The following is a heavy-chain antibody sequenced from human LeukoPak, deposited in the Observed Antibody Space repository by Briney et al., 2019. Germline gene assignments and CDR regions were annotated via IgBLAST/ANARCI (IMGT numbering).Heavy chain of an antibody. J-gene: IGHJ6*03. Sequence: SETLSLTCAVYGGSFSGYYWSWIRQPPGKGLEWIGEINHSGSTNYNPSLKSRVTISVDSSKNQFSLKLSSVTAADTAVYYCARTTEGYCRGRSCYSYYYYMDVWGKGTTVTVSS. CDR3: ARTTEGYCRGRSCYSYYYYMDV. CDR2: INHSGST. V-gene: IGHV4-34*01. D-gene: IGHD2-15*01. CDR1: GGSFSGYY.